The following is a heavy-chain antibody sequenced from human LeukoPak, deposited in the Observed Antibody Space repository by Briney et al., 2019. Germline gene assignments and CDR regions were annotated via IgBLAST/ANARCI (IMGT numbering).Heavy chain of an antibody. J-gene: IGHJ4*02. CDR3: ARGVRIAVXGNIDY. CDR1: GFTFRSYA. Sequence: GGSLRLSCAASGFTFRSYAMHWVRQAPGKGLEWEAAISYDGSNKKYADSVKGRFTISRDNSKNTLYLQMNSLRAEDTAVYYCARGVRIAVXGNIDYXXQGTLVTVXS. V-gene: IGHV3-30*04. CDR2: ISYDGSNK. D-gene: IGHD6-19*01.